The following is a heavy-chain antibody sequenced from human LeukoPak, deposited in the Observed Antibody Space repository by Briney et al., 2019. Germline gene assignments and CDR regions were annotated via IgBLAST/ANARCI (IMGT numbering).Heavy chain of an antibody. CDR1: GFTFNSYA. D-gene: IGHD5-18*01. CDR3: AKGDKPVIAMVKFDY. V-gene: IGHV3-23*01. Sequence: PGGSLRLSCAASGFTFNSYAMIWVRQAPGKGLEWVSGISGSGGDTHYAESVKGRFTISRDNSKNTLYMQMNSLRAEDTAVYYCAKGDKPVIAMVKFDYWGQGTLVTVSS. J-gene: IGHJ4*02. CDR2: ISGSGGDT.